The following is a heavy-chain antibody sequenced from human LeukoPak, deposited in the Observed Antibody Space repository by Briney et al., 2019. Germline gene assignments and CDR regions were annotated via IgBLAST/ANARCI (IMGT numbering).Heavy chain of an antibody. Sequence: GGSLRLSCAASGFTFSSYAMSWVRQAPGKGLEWVSGISGSGGSTYYADSVMGRFTISRDNSKNTLYLQMNSLRAEDTAVYYCAKPAYCSGGSCYSIGYFDYWGQGTLVTVSS. D-gene: IGHD2-15*01. CDR3: AKPAYCSGGSCYSIGYFDY. CDR1: GFTFSSYA. J-gene: IGHJ4*02. CDR2: ISGSGGST. V-gene: IGHV3-23*01.